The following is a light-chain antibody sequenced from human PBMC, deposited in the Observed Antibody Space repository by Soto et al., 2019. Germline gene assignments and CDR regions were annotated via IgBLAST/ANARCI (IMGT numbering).Light chain of an antibody. J-gene: IGKJ4*02. CDR3: QQPKSYLYT. CDR2: AAT. CDR1: QGISSY. V-gene: IGKV1-9*01. Sequence: DIQLTQSPSFLSASVGDRVTITCRASQGISSYLAWYQQKPGKAPKLLIFAATTLQSGGPSRLSGSVSRTKFTLTVGRLQPKDFATYYGQQPKSYLYTFGGGTKPEFK.